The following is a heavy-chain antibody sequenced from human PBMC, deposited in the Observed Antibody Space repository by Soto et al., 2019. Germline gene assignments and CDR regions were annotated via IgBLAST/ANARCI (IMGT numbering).Heavy chain of an antibody. J-gene: IGHJ3*02. CDR1: GGSIRSYY. V-gene: IGHV4-59*01. Sequence: QVQLQESGPGLVKPSETLSLTCTVSGGSIRSYYWSWIRQPPGKGLEWIGYVYHSGTTNYNPSLKSRVTISVDTSKSQFSLELTSVTAADTAVYYCARDPDDYGGNSTTFDIWGQGTMVTVSS. CDR3: ARDPDDYGGNSTTFDI. CDR2: VYHSGTT. D-gene: IGHD4-17*01.